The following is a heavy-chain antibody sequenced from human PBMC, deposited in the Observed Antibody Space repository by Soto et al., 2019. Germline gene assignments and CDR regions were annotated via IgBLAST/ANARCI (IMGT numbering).Heavy chain of an antibody. CDR1: GYTFTGYY. D-gene: IGHD1-1*01. J-gene: IGHJ4*02. Sequence: GASVKVSCKASGYTFTGYYMHWVRQAPGQGLEWMGWINPNSGGTNYAQKFQGRVTMTRDTSISTAYMELSRLRSDDTAVYYCARAWSSDWNDHYFDYWGQGTLVTVSS. CDR3: ARAWSSDWNDHYFDY. V-gene: IGHV1-2*02. CDR2: INPNSGGT.